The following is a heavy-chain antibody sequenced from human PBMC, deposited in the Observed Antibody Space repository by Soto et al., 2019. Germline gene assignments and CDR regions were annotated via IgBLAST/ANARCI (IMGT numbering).Heavy chain of an antibody. D-gene: IGHD3-22*01. CDR3: AKDLGNYYDSSGYYYVVRLLFDY. V-gene: IGHV3-23*01. CDR1: GFTFSSYA. J-gene: IGHJ4*02. CDR2: ISGSGGST. Sequence: GGSLRLSCAASGFTFSSYAMSWVRQAPGKGLEWVSAISGSGGSTYYADSVKGRFTISRDNSKNTLYLQMNSLRAEDTAVYYCAKDLGNYYDSSGYYYVVRLLFDYWGQGTLVTVSS.